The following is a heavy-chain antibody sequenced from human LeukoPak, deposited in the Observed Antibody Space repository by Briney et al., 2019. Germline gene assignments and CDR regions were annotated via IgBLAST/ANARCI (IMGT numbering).Heavy chain of an antibody. CDR2: IHYSGNT. CDR3: AREGTAGTNLNWFDS. CDR1: GGSISTYY. V-gene: IGHV4-59*01. Sequence: SETLSLTCSVSGGSISTYYWSWIRQPPGKGLEWIGYIHYSGNTNYNPSLKSQVTISVDTSKNQFSLKVSSVTAADTAVYYCAREGTAGTNLNWFDSWGQGTLVTVSS. J-gene: IGHJ5*01. D-gene: IGHD1-1*01.